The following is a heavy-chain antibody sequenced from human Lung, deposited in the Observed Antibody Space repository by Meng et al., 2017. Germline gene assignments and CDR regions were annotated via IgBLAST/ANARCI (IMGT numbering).Heavy chain of an antibody. CDR2: INHSGST. J-gene: IGHJ4*02. CDR1: GGSFSDYY. V-gene: IGHV4-34*01. D-gene: IGHD4-11*01. Sequence: VQTPQGGAGLLKPSETLSLTCVVFGGSFSDYYWSWIRQPPGKGLEWIGEINHSGSTNYNPSLESRATISVDTSQNNLSLKLSSVTAAASAVYYCARGPTTMAHDFDYWGQGTLVTVSS. CDR3: ARGPTTMAHDFDY.